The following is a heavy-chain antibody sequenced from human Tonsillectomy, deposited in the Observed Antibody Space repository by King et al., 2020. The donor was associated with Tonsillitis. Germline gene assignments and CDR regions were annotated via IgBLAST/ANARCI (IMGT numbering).Heavy chain of an antibody. J-gene: IGHJ3*02. D-gene: IGHD2-15*01. CDR3: ARARVVAGWAFDI. CDR2: IDWDDDK. Sequence: TLKESGPALVKPTQTLTLTCTFSGFSLSTSGMCVSWIRQPPGKALEWLALIDWDDDKYYSTSLKTRLTISKETSKNQVVLTMTNMDPGDTSTYYCARARVVAGWAFDIWGKGTIVTVSS. CDR1: GFSLSTSGMC. V-gene: IGHV2-70*01.